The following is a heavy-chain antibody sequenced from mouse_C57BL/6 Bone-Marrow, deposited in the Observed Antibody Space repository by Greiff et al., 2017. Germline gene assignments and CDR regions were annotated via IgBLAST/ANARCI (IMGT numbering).Heavy chain of an antibody. V-gene: IGHV1-82*01. CDR2: NYPGDGDT. CDR3: AREGYYGSGPYWDFDV. D-gene: IGHD1-1*01. Sequence: QVQLQQSGPELVKPGASVKISCKASGYAFSSSWMNWVKQRPGQGLEWIGRNYPGDGDTNYNGKFKGKATLTADTSSSTSYMQLISLTSEGSAVYFCAREGYYGSGPYWDFDVWGTGTTVTVTS. J-gene: IGHJ1*03. CDR1: GYAFSSSW.